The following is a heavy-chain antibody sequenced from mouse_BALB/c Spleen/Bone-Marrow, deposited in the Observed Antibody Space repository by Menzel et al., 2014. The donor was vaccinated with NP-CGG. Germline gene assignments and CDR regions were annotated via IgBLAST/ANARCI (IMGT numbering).Heavy chain of an antibody. D-gene: IGHD1-2*01. J-gene: IGHJ4*01. Sequence: EVKLVESGPALVKPSQSLSLTCTVTGYSITSGYSWHWIRQFPGNTLEWMGYIHYSGGTNYNPSLKSRISITRDTSKNQFFLQLNSVTTEDTATYYCARWNGYYAMDYWGQGTSATVSS. CDR1: GYSITSGYS. CDR3: ARWNGYYAMDY. CDR2: IHYSGGT. V-gene: IGHV3-1*02.